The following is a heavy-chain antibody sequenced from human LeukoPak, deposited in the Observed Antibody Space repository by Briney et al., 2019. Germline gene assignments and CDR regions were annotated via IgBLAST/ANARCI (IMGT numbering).Heavy chain of an antibody. CDR3: ASSYCSSTSCYGKRWDWFDP. J-gene: IGHJ5*02. CDR1: GYTFTGYY. D-gene: IGHD2-2*01. Sequence: GASVKVSCKASGYTFTGYYMHWVRQAPGQGLEWMGWINPNSGGTNYAQKFQGRVTMTRDTSISTAYMELSRLRSDDMAVYYCASSYCSSTSCYGKRWDWFDPWGQGTLVTVSS. V-gene: IGHV1-2*02. CDR2: INPNSGGT.